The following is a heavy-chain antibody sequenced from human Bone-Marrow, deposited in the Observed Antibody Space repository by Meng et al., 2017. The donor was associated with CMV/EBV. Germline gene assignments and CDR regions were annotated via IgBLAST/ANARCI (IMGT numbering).Heavy chain of an antibody. CDR3: GRKKPANGRDV. CDR2: INSDGSST. J-gene: IGHJ6*02. D-gene: IGHD2-8*01. V-gene: IGHV3-74*01. Sequence: GESLKISCAASGFTFSSYAMSWVRQAPGKGLVWVSRINSDGSSTSYADSVKGRFTISRENAKNSLYLQMNSLRAGDTAVYYCGRKKPANGRDVWGQGNTVNV. CDR1: GFTFSSYA.